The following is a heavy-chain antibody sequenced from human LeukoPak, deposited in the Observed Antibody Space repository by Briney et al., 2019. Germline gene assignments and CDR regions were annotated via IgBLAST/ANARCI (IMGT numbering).Heavy chain of an antibody. CDR1: GFTFDNYR. Sequence: GGSLRLSCASSGFTFDNYRMSWVRQAPGKGLEWVSTVNADGGNTYYADSVKGRFTISRDNSKSTLILQMNSLRVEDTALYYCTKRVKYGGTWDHFADWGQGTLVTVS. CDR2: VNADGGNT. D-gene: IGHD1-26*01. CDR3: TKRVKYGGTWDHFAD. J-gene: IGHJ4*02. V-gene: IGHV3-23*01.